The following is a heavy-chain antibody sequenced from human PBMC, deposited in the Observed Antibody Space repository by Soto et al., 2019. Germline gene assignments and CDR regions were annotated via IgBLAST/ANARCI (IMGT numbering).Heavy chain of an antibody. CDR1: GFSLSTSGVG. Sequence: QITLKESGPTLVKPTQPLTLTCTFSGFSLSTSGVGVGWIRQPPGKALEWLALIYWDDDKRYSPSLKSRLTITKDTTKNQVVLTMTNMDPVDTATYYCAHSPSRRAAAGTFDYWGQGTLVTVSS. CDR3: AHSPSRRAAAGTFDY. CDR2: IYWDDDK. D-gene: IGHD6-13*01. V-gene: IGHV2-5*02. J-gene: IGHJ4*02.